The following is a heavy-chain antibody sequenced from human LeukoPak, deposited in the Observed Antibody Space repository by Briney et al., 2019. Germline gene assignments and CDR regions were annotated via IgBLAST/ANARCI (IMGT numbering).Heavy chain of an antibody. CDR2: IYPGDSDT. Sequence: GESLKISCKGSGYSFTSYWIGWVRQMPGKGLEWMGIIYPGDSDTRYSPSFQGQVTISADKSISTAYLQWSSLKASDTAMYYCARSHDSSGYYYGAFDIWGQGAMVTVSS. CDR3: ARSHDSSGYYYGAFDI. V-gene: IGHV5-51*01. CDR1: GYSFTSYW. J-gene: IGHJ3*02. D-gene: IGHD3-22*01.